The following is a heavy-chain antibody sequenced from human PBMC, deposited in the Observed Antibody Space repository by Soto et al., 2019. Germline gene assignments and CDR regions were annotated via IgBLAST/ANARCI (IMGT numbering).Heavy chain of an antibody. V-gene: IGHV3-33*01. D-gene: IGHD3-3*01. CDR2: IWYDGSNK. J-gene: IGHJ4*02. Sequence: PGGSLRLSCAASGSTFSSYGMHWVRQAPGKGLEWVAVIWYDGSNKYYADSVKGRFTISRDNSKNTLYLQMNSLRAEDTAVYYCARDGPFFWSGYSYYFDYWGQGTLVTVSS. CDR1: GSTFSSYG. CDR3: ARDGPFFWSGYSYYFDY.